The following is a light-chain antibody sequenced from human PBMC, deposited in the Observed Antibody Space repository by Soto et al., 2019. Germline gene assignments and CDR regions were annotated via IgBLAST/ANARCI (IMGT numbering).Light chain of an antibody. CDR3: QQYYTSPIT. V-gene: IGKV4-1*01. CDR1: QSVLYSSNNENY. CDR2: WAS. J-gene: IGKJ3*01. Sequence: DIVMTQSPDSLAVSLGERATINRKSSQSVLYSSNNENYLAWYQQKPGQPPKLLIYWASTRESGVPDRFSGSGSGTDFTLTISSLQAEDVAVYYCQQYYTSPITFGPGTKVDI.